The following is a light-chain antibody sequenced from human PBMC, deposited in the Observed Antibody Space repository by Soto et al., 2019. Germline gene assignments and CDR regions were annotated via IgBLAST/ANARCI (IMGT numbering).Light chain of an antibody. CDR1: QGIRND. Sequence: AIQMTQSPSSLSASVGDRVTITCRASQGIRNDLGWYQQKPGMAPRLLIYIAFTLQSGVPSRFSGSGSGTAFTLTISCLQPEDSATYYCLQDYDYPRTFGQGTKVEI. CDR2: IAF. V-gene: IGKV1-6*01. J-gene: IGKJ1*01. CDR3: LQDYDYPRT.